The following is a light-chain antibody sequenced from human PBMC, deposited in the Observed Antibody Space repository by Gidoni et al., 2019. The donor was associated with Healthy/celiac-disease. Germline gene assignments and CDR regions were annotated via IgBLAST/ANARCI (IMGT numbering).Light chain of an antibody. J-gene: IGLJ1*01. CDR3: QVWDSNTVV. Sequence: SYKLTQPLSVSVALGQTARITCGGNNIGSKNVHWYQQKPGQAPVMVIYRNSNRPSGIPERVSGSNSGNTATLTISRAQAGDEADYYCQVWDSNTVVFATGTKVTVL. CDR2: RNS. CDR1: NIGSKN. V-gene: IGLV3-9*01.